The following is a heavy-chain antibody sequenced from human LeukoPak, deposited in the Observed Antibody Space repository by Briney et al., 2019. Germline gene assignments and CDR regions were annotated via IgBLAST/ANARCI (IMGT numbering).Heavy chain of an antibody. CDR1: GFTFSSYA. Sequence: GGSLRLSCVASGFTFSSYAMHWVRQAPGKGLVWVSRISGDGSTTAYADPVKGRFTISRDNAQNTLYLQMNSLRVDDTAVYYCARDRSPGWFDPWGQGTLVTVSS. J-gene: IGHJ5*02. V-gene: IGHV3-74*03. CDR2: ISGDGSTT. CDR3: ARDRSPGWFDP.